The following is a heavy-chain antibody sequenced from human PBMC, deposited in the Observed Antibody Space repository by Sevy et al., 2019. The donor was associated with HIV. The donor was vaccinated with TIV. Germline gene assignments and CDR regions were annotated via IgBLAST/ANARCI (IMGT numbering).Heavy chain of an antibody. D-gene: IGHD2-8*01. CDR3: AREGCTKPHDY. J-gene: IGHJ4*02. CDR1: GFTFSKYS. CDR2: LSFGCGEI. V-gene: IGHV3-23*01. Sequence: GGSLRLSCAASGFTFSKYSMSWVRQPPGKGLEWVSTLSFGCGEINYADSVKGRFTISRDNSKSSVYLQMNNLRPEDRAGYYWAREGCTKPHDYWGQGTLVTVSS.